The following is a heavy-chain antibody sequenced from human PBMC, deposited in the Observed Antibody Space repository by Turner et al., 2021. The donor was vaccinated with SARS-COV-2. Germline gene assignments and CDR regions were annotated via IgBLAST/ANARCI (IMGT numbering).Heavy chain of an antibody. CDR3: ARGYFDSSGYHNWFDP. Sequence: EVELVDSGGGLVQPGGSLRLSCTASGFTFSSYDMHWVRQATGKGLEWVSAIGTAGDTYYPGSVKGRFTISRENAKNSLYLQMNSLGAGDTAVYYCARGYFDSSGYHNWFDPWGQGTLVTVSS. J-gene: IGHJ5*02. CDR1: GFTFSSYD. CDR2: IGTAGDT. V-gene: IGHV3-13*04. D-gene: IGHD3-22*01.